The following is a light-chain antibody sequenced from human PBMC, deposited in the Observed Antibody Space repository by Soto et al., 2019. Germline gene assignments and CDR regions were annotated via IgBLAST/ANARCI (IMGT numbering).Light chain of an antibody. CDR3: QHYNSLPPFT. Sequence: DIQMTPSPSSLSASVGVRVSITCQASQDIRTSLSWFQHKPGRAPKLLIYGSSYLETGVPSRFRGSGSGTDFSFTITRLQPEDVATYYCQHYNSLPPFTFGPGTIVDIK. CDR2: GSS. V-gene: IGKV1-33*01. J-gene: IGKJ3*01. CDR1: QDIRTS.